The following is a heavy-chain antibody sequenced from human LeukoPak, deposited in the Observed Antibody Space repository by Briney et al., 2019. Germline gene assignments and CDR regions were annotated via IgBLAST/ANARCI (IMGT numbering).Heavy chain of an antibody. D-gene: IGHD3-10*01. J-gene: IGHJ4*02. CDR3: PRHLSHAWFRY. V-gene: IGHV5-51*01. CDR2: FNPATSET. Sequence: GASLKISCETAVYSFSTYPIAWVRQVPGRVLGWRGNFNPATSETRYCPFLRGQFTFSVDNLISTAHLHWSTLNAQHTALEYCPRHLSHAWFRYWRQATLIAVS. CDR1: VYSFSTYP.